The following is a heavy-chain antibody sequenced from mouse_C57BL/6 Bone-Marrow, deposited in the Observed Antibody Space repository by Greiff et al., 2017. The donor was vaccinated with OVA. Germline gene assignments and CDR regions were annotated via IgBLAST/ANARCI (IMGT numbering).Heavy chain of an antibody. V-gene: IGHV1-4*01. CDR2: INPSSGYT. Sequence: QVQLQQSGAELVRPGASVKMSCKASGYTFTSYTMHWVKQRPGQGLEWIGYINPSSGYTKYNQKFKDKATLTADKSSSTAYMQLSSLTSEDSAVYYCARGTVTLAYWGQGTLVTVSA. CDR3: ARGTVTLAY. J-gene: IGHJ3*01. D-gene: IGHD4-1*01. CDR1: GYTFTSYT.